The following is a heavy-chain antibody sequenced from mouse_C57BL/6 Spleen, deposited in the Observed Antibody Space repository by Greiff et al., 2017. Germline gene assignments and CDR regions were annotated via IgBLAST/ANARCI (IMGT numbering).Heavy chain of an antibody. CDR2: IHPNSGST. Sequence: VQLQQPGAELVKPGASVKLSCKASGYTFTSYWMHWVKQRPGQGLEWIGMIHPNSGSTNYNEKFKSKATLTVDKSSSTAYMQLSSLTSEDSAVYYCARYYGSSYGYFDGWGTGTTVTVSS. CDR3: ARYYGSSYGYFDG. V-gene: IGHV1-64*01. J-gene: IGHJ1*03. CDR1: GYTFTSYW. D-gene: IGHD1-1*01.